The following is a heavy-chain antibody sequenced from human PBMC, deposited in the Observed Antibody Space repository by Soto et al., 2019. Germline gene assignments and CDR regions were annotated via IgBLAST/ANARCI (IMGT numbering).Heavy chain of an antibody. CDR3: AHTAPVDDFWSGYYKRDYYYYMDV. D-gene: IGHD3-3*01. J-gene: IGHJ6*03. V-gene: IGHV2-5*02. CDR2: IYWDDDK. Sequence: QITLKESGPTLVKPTQTLTLTCTFSGFSLSTSGVGVGWIRQPPGKALEWLALIYWDDDKRYSPSLKSRLTITKDTSKNQVVLTMTNMDPVDTATYYCAHTAPVDDFWSGYYKRDYYYYMDVWGKGTTVTVSS. CDR1: GFSLSTSGVG.